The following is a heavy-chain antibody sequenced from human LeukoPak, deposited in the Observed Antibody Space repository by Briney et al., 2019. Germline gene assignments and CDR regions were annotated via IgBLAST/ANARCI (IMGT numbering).Heavy chain of an antibody. CDR1: GYSFTSYW. D-gene: IGHD3-10*01. CDR3: ARLTMVRGVTITGAYY. Sequence: GESLKISCKGSGYSFTSYWIGWVRQMPGKGLEWMGIIYPGTSDTTYSPSFQGQVTISADKSISTAYLQWSSLKASDTAMYYCARLTMVRGVTITGAYYWGQGTLVTVSS. V-gene: IGHV5-51*01. J-gene: IGHJ4*02. CDR2: IYPGTSDT.